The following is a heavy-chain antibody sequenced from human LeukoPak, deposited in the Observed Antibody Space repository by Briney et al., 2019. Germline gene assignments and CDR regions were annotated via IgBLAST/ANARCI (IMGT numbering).Heavy chain of an antibody. CDR3: ARELELTNDAFDI. CDR2: ISYDGSNK. Sequence: GGSLRLSCAASGFTFSSYAMHWVRQAPGKGLEWVAVISYDGSNKYYADSVKGRFTISRDNSKNTLYLQMNSLRAEDTAVYYCARELELTNDAFDIWGQGTMVTVSS. V-gene: IGHV3-30*04. J-gene: IGHJ3*02. D-gene: IGHD1-7*01. CDR1: GFTFSSYA.